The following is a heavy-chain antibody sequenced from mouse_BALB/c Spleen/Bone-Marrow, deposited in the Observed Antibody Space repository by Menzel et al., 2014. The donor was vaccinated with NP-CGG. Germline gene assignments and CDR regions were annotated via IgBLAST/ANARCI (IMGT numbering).Heavy chain of an antibody. V-gene: IGHV1-7*01. D-gene: IGHD1-1*01. CDR1: GNTFTSYW. J-gene: IGHJ3*01. CDR3: ARRAYGSYGFPY. Sequence: VQLQQSGAELAKPGASVKMSCKASGNTFTSYWMHWVKQRPGQGLEWIGYINPSTGYTEYNQNFKDKATLTADKSSSTAYMQLSSLTSEDSAVYYCARRAYGSYGFPYWGQGTLVTVSA. CDR2: INPSTGYT.